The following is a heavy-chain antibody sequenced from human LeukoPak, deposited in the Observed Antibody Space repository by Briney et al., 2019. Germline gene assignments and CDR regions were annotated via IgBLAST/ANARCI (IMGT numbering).Heavy chain of an antibody. CDR2: IYYSGST. CDR1: GGSISSGGYY. Sequence: PSETLSLTCTVSGGSISSGGYYWSRIRQHPGKGLEWIGYIYYSGSTYYNPSLKSRVTISVDTSKNQFSLKLSSVTAADTAVYYCARELSHDAFDIWGQGTMVTVSS. CDR3: ARELSHDAFDI. V-gene: IGHV4-31*03. D-gene: IGHD3-16*02. J-gene: IGHJ3*02.